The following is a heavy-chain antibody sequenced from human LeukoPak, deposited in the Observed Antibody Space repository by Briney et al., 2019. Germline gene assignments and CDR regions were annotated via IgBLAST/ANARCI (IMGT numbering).Heavy chain of an antibody. CDR3: ARDSAGNDY. D-gene: IGHD6-13*01. J-gene: IGHJ4*02. V-gene: IGHV3-7*01. CDR2: IKQDGSEK. Sequence: GRSPRLSCAASGFTFSTYWMSWVRQAPGKGLEWVANIKQDGSEKYYVDSVKGRFTISRDNAKNSLYLQMNSLRAEDTAMYYCARDSAGNDYWGQGTLVTVSS. CDR1: GFTFSTYW.